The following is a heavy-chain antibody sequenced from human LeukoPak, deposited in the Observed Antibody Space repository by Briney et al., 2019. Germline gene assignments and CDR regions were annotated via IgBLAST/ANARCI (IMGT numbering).Heavy chain of an antibody. D-gene: IGHD3-10*02. J-gene: IGHJ6*04. CDR1: GFTFSSDW. Sequence: GGSLRLSCAVSGFTFSSDWMIWVRQAPGKGLEWVANINPDGSEKNYVDSVRGRFTISRDNAKNSLYLQMNSLRAEDTAVYYCAELGITIIGGVWGKGTTVTISS. CDR2: INPDGSEK. V-gene: IGHV3-7*01. CDR3: AELGITIIGGV.